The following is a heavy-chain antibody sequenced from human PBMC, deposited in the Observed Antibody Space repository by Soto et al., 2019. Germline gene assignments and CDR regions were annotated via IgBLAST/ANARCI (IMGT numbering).Heavy chain of an antibody. CDR3: ARATPPTYSSSN. CDR2: IYYSGST. J-gene: IGHJ4*02. CDR1: GGSISSSSYY. V-gene: IGHV4-39*07. Sequence: SETLSLTCTVSGGSISSSSYYWGWIRQPPGKGLEWIGSIYYSGSTYYNPSLKSRVTISVDTSKNQFSLKLSSVTAADTAVYYCARATPPTYSSSNWGQETLVTVSS. D-gene: IGHD6-13*01.